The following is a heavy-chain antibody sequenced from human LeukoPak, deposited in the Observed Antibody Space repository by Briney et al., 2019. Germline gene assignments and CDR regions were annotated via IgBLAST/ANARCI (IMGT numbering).Heavy chain of an antibody. CDR2: INHSGST. CDR1: GGSLSAYY. D-gene: IGHD1-1*01. J-gene: IGHJ4*02. V-gene: IGHV4-34*01. Sequence: SETLSLTCGVYGGSLSAYYWSWIRQPPGKGLEWIGEINHSGSTNYNPSLKTRVAMSVDTSKNHFSLKLSSVTAADTAVYYCARGRTGNIDFWGQGALVTVSS. CDR3: ARGRTGNIDF.